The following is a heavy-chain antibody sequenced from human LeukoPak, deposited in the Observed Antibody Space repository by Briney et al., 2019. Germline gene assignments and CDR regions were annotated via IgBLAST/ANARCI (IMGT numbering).Heavy chain of an antibody. Sequence: PSETLSLTCTVSGGSISSYYWSWIRQPPGKGLEWIGYIYYSGSTNYNPSLKSRVTISVDTSKNQSSLKLSSVTAADTAVYYCANGDYGMAFDYWGQGTLVTVSS. CDR3: ANGDYGMAFDY. J-gene: IGHJ4*02. CDR2: IYYSGST. D-gene: IGHD4-17*01. CDR1: GGSISSYY. V-gene: IGHV4-59*01.